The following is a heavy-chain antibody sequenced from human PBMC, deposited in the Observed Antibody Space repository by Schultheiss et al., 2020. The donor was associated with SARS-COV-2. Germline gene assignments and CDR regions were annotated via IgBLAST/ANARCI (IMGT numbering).Heavy chain of an antibody. CDR2: ISYDGSNK. D-gene: IGHD4-17*01. CDR3: AKDAYGDAVFDY. V-gene: IGHV3-30*18. Sequence: GGSLRLSCAASGFTFSSYSMNWVRQAPGKGLEWVAVISYDGSNKYYADSVKGRFIISRDNSKNTLYLQMNSLRAEDTAVYYCAKDAYGDAVFDYWGQGTLVTVSS. CDR1: GFTFSSYS. J-gene: IGHJ4*02.